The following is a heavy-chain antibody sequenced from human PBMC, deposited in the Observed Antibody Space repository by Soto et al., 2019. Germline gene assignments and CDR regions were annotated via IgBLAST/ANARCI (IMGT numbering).Heavy chain of an antibody. CDR3: ASPTERITIFRVVITTYFDS. V-gene: IGHV4-59*08. J-gene: IGHJ4*02. CDR2: FSYRGST. D-gene: IGHD3-3*01. CDR1: GDSISNYY. Sequence: PSETLSLTCTVSGDSISNYYWSWIRQPPGKGLEWIGYFSYRGSTNYNPSLKSRVTISVDTSKNQFSLKLSSVTAADTAVYYCASPTERITIFRVVITTYFDSWGQGTPLTISS.